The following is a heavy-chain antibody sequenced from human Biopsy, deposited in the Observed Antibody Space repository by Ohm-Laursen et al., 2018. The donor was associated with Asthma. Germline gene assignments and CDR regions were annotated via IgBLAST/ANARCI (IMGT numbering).Heavy chain of an antibody. Sequence: SLRLSCSASGFTFSNYGMHWVRQAPGKGLDWVAVISFDGSNKNYTDSVKGRFTIPRDNSRNTLHLQMNSLRAEDTAVYYCAKDVFPGWELRRGPNYWGQGTLVTVSS. V-gene: IGHV3-30*18. CDR2: ISFDGSNK. CDR1: GFTFSNYG. CDR3: AKDVFPGWELRRGPNY. D-gene: IGHD1-26*01. J-gene: IGHJ4*02.